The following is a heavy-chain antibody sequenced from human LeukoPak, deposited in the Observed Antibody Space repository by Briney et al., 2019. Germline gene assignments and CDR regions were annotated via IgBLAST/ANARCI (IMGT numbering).Heavy chain of an antibody. J-gene: IGHJ4*02. CDR2: ITTSGGAK. V-gene: IGHV3-48*01. Sequence: GGSLRLSCAASGFTFSSYSVNWVRQAPGKGLEWISYITTSGGAKNYADSVKGRFTISRDNAENTLYLQMSSLRAEDTAVYYCARWRWAQSEFVYWGQGSLVTVSS. CDR1: GFTFSSYS. D-gene: IGHD5-24*01. CDR3: ARWRWAQSEFVY.